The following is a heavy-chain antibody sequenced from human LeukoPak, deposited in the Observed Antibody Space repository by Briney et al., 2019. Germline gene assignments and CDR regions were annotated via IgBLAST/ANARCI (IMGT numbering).Heavy chain of an antibody. Sequence: SETLSLTCTVSGGSISNYYWSWIRQPPGKGLEWIGYFYYSGSTNYNPSLKSRVTISVDTSKNQFSLRLSSVTAADTAVYYCARHNYCYKPLYYLGQGTLV. D-gene: IGHD5-18*01. CDR1: GGSISNYY. CDR3: ARHNYCYKPLYY. V-gene: IGHV4-59*08. CDR2: FYYSGST. J-gene: IGHJ4*01.